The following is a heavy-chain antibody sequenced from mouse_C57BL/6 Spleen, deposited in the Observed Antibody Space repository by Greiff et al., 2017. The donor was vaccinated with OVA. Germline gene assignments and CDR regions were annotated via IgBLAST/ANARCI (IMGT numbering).Heavy chain of an antibody. V-gene: IGHV1-69*01. CDR2: IDPSDSYT. J-gene: IGHJ3*01. Sequence: QVHVKQPGAELVMPGASVKLSCKASGYTFTSYWMHWVKQRPGQGLEWIGEIDPSDSYTNYNQKFKGKSTLTVDKSSSTAYMQLSSLTSEDSAVYYCARLAYYYGSSPPGFAYWGQGTLVTVSA. CDR3: ARLAYYYGSSPPGFAY. CDR1: GYTFTSYW. D-gene: IGHD1-1*01.